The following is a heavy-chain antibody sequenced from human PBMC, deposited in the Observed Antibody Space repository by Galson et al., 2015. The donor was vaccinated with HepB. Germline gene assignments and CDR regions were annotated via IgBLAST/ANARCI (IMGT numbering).Heavy chain of an antibody. CDR2: ISYDGSNK. D-gene: IGHD4-17*01. J-gene: IGHJ4*02. V-gene: IGHV3-30*18. Sequence: SLRLSCAASGFTFSSYGMHWVRQAPGKGLEWVAVISYDGSNKYYADSVKGRFTISRDNSKNTLYLQMNSLRAEDTAVYYCAKGSSTATTIPHFDYWGQGTLVTVSS. CDR3: AKGSSTATTIPHFDY. CDR1: GFTFSSYG.